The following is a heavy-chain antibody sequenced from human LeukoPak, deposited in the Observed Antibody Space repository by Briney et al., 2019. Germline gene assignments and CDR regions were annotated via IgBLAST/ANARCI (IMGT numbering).Heavy chain of an antibody. Sequence: GGSLRLSCAASGFTFNNYGMHWVRQAPGKGLEWVAVISYDGRNIHYPDSVKGRFTISRDNSKNTLYLQMNSLRAEDMAVYYCAKDREWQQLALDYWGQGTLVTVSS. CDR1: GFTFNNYG. CDR3: AKDREWQQLALDY. V-gene: IGHV3-30*18. D-gene: IGHD6-13*01. CDR2: ISYDGRNI. J-gene: IGHJ4*02.